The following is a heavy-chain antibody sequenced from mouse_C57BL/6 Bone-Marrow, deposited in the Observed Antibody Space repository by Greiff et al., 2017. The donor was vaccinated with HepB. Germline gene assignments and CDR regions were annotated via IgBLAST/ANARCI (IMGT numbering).Heavy chain of an antibody. CDR3: ARDYGSRENYFDY. Sequence: QVQLQQSGAELARPGASVKLSCKASGYTFTSYGISWVKQRTGQGLEWIGEIYPRSGNTYYNEKFKGKATLTADKSSSTAYMELRSLISEDSAVYFCARDYGSRENYFDYWGQGTTLTVSS. V-gene: IGHV1-81*01. CDR2: IYPRSGNT. CDR1: GYTFTSYG. J-gene: IGHJ2*01. D-gene: IGHD1-1*01.